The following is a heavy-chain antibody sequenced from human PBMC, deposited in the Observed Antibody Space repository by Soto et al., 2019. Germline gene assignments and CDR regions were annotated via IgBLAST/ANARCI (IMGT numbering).Heavy chain of an antibody. Sequence: QVQLQESGPGLVKPSQTLSLTCTVSGGSISSGGYYWSWIRQHPGKGLEWIGYIYYSGSTCYNPSLKCRVTISVDPSKNQSSRKVGSVTAGDTAVYYCARGVSSGNRIDYWGQGTLVPVSS. CDR3: ARGVSSGNRIDY. CDR2: IYYSGST. D-gene: IGHD3-22*01. V-gene: IGHV4-31*03. CDR1: GGSISSGGYY. J-gene: IGHJ4*02.